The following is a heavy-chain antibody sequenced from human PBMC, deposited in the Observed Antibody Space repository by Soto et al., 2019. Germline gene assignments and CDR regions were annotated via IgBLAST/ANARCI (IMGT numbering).Heavy chain of an antibody. V-gene: IGHV1-69*02. Sequence: QVQLVQSGAEVKKPGSSVKVSCKASGGTFSSYTISWVRQAPGQGLEWMGRIIPILGIANYAQKFQGRVTITADKSTSTAYMELSSLRSEDTAVYYCARYRTMVRGASYFDYWGQGTLVTVSS. CDR2: IIPILGIA. D-gene: IGHD3-10*01. CDR3: ARYRTMVRGASYFDY. J-gene: IGHJ4*02. CDR1: GGTFSSYT.